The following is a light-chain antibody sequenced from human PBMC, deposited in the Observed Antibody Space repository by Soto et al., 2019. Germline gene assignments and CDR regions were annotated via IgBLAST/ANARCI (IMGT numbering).Light chain of an antibody. Sequence: DIQMTQSPSSLSASVGDRATITCQASQDISNYLNWYQLKPGKAPKLLIYDASNLETGVPSRFSGSGSGTDFTFTISSLQPEDIATYYCQQYDNLLLTFGGGTKVEIK. CDR3: QQYDNLLLT. CDR2: DAS. V-gene: IGKV1-33*01. J-gene: IGKJ4*01. CDR1: QDISNY.